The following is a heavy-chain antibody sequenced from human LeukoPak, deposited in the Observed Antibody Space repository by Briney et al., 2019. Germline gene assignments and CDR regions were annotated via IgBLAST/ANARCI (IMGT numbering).Heavy chain of an antibody. D-gene: IGHD3-10*01. J-gene: IGHJ4*02. V-gene: IGHV3-30*04. CDR3: VGFGSYFDY. CDR1: GFTFSSYA. Sequence: GGSLRLSCAASGFTFSSYAMHWVRQAPGKGLEWVAVISYDGSNKYYADSVKGRFTISRDNSKNTPYLQMNSLRAEDTAVYYCVGFGSYFDYWGQGTLVTVSS. CDR2: ISYDGSNK.